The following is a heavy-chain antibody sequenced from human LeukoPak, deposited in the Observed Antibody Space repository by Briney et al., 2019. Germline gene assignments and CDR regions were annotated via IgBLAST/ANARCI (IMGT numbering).Heavy chain of an antibody. V-gene: IGHV3-30*18. Sequence: PGGSLRLSCAASGFTFSSYGMHWVRQAPGKGLEWVAVISYDGSNKYYADSVKGRFTISRDNSKNTLYLQMNSLRAEDTAVYYCAKGCSSSWYLYYGMDVWGQGTTVTVSS. CDR3: AKGCSSSWYLYYGMDV. CDR1: GFTFSSYG. CDR2: ISYDGSNK. J-gene: IGHJ6*02. D-gene: IGHD6-13*01.